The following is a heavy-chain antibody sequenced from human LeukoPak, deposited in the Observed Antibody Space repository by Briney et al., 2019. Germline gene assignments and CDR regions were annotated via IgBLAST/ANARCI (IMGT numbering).Heavy chain of an antibody. Sequence: SETLSLTCTVSGGSINNYYWSCIRQPPGKGLEWIGYIYSSGSTNYNPSLKSRVIISVDTSKNQFSLKLSSVTAADTAVYYCARRTLCCGERFDPWGQGTLVTVSS. CDR1: GGSINNYY. J-gene: IGHJ5*02. CDR2: IYSSGST. V-gene: IGHV4-59*08. CDR3: ARRTLCCGERFDP. D-gene: IGHD3-16*01.